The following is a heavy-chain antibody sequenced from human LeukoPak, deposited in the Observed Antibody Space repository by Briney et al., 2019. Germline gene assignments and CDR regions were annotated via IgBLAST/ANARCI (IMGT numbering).Heavy chain of an antibody. D-gene: IGHD6-19*01. CDR1: GGSISTYS. CDR2: VVTTTT. J-gene: IGHJ4*02. V-gene: IGHV4-4*07. Sequence: PSETLSLTCTVSGGSISTYSWTWVRQSPGKGLEWIGSVVTTTTKYSPALRSRVAISVDTSKNQFSLRPESVTTADTAVYYCARDTTVASGMQFWGQGALVTVSS. CDR3: ARDTTVASGMQF.